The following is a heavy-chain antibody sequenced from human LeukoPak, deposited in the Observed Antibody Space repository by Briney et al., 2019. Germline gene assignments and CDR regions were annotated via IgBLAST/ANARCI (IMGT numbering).Heavy chain of an antibody. Sequence: GRSLRLSCAASGFTFSSYAMHWVRQAPGKGLEWVAVISYDGSNKYYADSVKGRFTISRDNSKNTLYLQMNSLRAEDTAVYYYARDQYSSSGVDYWGQGTLVTVSS. CDR3: ARDQYSSSGVDY. CDR2: ISYDGSNK. J-gene: IGHJ4*02. V-gene: IGHV3-30-3*01. CDR1: GFTFSSYA. D-gene: IGHD6-6*01.